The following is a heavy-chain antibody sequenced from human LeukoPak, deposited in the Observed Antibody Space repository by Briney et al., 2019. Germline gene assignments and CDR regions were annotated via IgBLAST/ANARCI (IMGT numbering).Heavy chain of an antibody. CDR1: GDSVSSNSAA. J-gene: IGHJ6*03. CDR2: TYYRSKWYN. CDR3: TRAPVSSSWYPYYYYYMDV. V-gene: IGHV6-1*01. Sequence: SQTLSLTCAISGDSVSSNSAAWNWIRQSPPRGLEWLGRTYYRSKWYNDYAVSVKSRITINPDTSKNQFSLQLNSVTPEDTAVYYCTRAPVSSSWYPYYYYYMDVWGKGTTVTVSS. D-gene: IGHD6-13*01.